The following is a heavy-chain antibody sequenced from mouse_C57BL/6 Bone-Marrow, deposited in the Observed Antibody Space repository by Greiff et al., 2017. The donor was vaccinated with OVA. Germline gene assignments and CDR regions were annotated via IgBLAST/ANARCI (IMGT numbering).Heavy chain of an antibody. CDR2: IYPGDGDT. Sequence: QVHVKQSGPELVKPGASVKISCKASGYAFSSSWMNWVKQRPGKGLEWIGRIYPGDGDTNYNGKFKGKATLTADKSSSTAYMQLSSLTSEDSAVYFCAYGNYVAWFAYWGQGTLVTVSA. D-gene: IGHD2-10*02. V-gene: IGHV1-82*01. CDR3: AYGNYVAWFAY. CDR1: GYAFSSSW. J-gene: IGHJ3*01.